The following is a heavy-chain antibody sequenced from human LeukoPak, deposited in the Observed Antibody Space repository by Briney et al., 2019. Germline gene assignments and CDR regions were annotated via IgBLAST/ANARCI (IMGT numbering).Heavy chain of an antibody. Sequence: GGSLRLSCAISGFTVSGNYMNWVRQAPGKGLEWVSVLYSGGTTSYADSVKGRFTIPRDNSKNTLYLQMNSLRAEDTAVYYCARGRWEPGGGVDYWGQGTLVTVSS. CDR2: LYSGGTT. CDR1: GFTVSGNY. D-gene: IGHD1-26*01. CDR3: ARGRWEPGGGVDY. V-gene: IGHV3-66*01. J-gene: IGHJ4*02.